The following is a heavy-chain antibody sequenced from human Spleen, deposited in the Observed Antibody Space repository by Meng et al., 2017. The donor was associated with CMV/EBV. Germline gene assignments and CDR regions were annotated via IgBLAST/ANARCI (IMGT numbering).Heavy chain of an antibody. CDR3: ARVRVGATSDLDY. J-gene: IGHJ4*02. D-gene: IGHD1-26*01. Sequence: SQTLSLTCAVYGGSFSGYYWSWIRQSPRTGLEWIGEINHSGSTIYNPPLKGRMTISVDTSKNQFSLRVSSVTAADTAVYYCARVRVGATSDLDYWGPGTLVTVSS. CDR2: INHSGST. V-gene: IGHV4-34*01. CDR1: GGSFSGYY.